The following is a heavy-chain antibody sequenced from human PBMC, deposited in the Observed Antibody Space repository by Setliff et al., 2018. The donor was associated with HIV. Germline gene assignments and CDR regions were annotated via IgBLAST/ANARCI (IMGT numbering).Heavy chain of an antibody. CDR3: ARARRDSYDRGRRNHYYIDV. CDR1: GFTFSSYD. D-gene: IGHD3-22*01. CDR2: MNPNSGNT. V-gene: IGHV1-8*02. Sequence: GGSLRLSCAASGFTFSSYDINWVRQATGQGLEWMGWMNPNSGNTGYAQKFQGRVTMTRDTSISTAYMELNNLKFEDTAVYYCARARRDSYDRGRRNHYYIDVWGKGTTVTVSS. J-gene: IGHJ6*03.